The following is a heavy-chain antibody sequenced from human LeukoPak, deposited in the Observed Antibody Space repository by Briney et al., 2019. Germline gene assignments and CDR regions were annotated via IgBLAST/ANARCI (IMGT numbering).Heavy chain of an antibody. V-gene: IGHV1-69*01. Sequence: SVKVSCKASGGTFSSYAISWVRQAPGQGLEWMGGIIPIFGTANYAQKFQGRVTITADESTSTACMELSSLRSEDTAVYYCARDPKQQLVPWYFDLWGRGTLVTVSS. CDR1: GGTFSSYA. CDR2: IIPIFGTA. D-gene: IGHD6-13*01. J-gene: IGHJ2*01. CDR3: ARDPKQQLVPWYFDL.